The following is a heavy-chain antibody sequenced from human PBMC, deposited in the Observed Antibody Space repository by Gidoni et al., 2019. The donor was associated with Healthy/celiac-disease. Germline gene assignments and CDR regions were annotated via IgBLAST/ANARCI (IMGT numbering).Heavy chain of an antibody. CDR3: AKDISGYSSGCFDY. Sequence: EVQLVESGGGLVQPGRSLRLSCAASGFTFDDYAMHWVRQAPGKGLEWVSGISWNSGSIGYADSVKGRFTISRDNAKNSLYLQMNSLRAEDTALYYCAKDISGYSSGCFDYWGQGTLVTVCS. V-gene: IGHV3-9*01. J-gene: IGHJ4*02. CDR1: GFTFDDYA. D-gene: IGHD6-19*01. CDR2: ISWNSGSI.